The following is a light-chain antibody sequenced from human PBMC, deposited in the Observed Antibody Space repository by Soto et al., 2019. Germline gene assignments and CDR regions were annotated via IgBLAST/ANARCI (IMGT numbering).Light chain of an antibody. CDR1: QSVSNNF. Sequence: ENVLTQSPGTLSLSPGERATLSCRASQSVSNNFLAWYQQEPGQAPRLLIYGASSRATGIPDRFSGSGSGTDFTLTISRLEPEDFAVYYCQQYASPPITFGQGTRLELK. J-gene: IGKJ5*01. CDR3: QQYASPPIT. CDR2: GAS. V-gene: IGKV3-20*01.